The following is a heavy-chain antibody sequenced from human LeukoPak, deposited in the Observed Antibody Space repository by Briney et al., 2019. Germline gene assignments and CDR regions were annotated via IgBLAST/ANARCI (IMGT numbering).Heavy chain of an antibody. CDR1: GFTFSSYS. Sequence: GGSLRLSCAASGFTFSSYSMNWVRQAPRKGLEWVSAISSSSSYIYYADSVKGRFTISRDNAKNSLYLQMNSLRAEDTAVYYCAREGGYDFHSHYYFDYWGQGTLVTVSS. V-gene: IGHV3-21*01. CDR3: AREGGYDFHSHYYFDY. D-gene: IGHD5-12*01. J-gene: IGHJ4*02. CDR2: ISSSSSYI.